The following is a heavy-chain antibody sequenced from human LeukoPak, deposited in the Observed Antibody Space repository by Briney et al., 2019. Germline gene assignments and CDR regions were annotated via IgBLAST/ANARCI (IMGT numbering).Heavy chain of an antibody. CDR3: ARGYDFWSGYYMA. CDR2: ISYDGSNK. D-gene: IGHD3-3*01. CDR1: GFTFSSYA. J-gene: IGHJ5*02. V-gene: IGHV3-30-3*01. Sequence: GGSLRLSCAASGFTFSSYAMHWVRPAPGKGLEWVAVISYDGSNKYYADSVKGRFTISRDNSKNTLYLQMNSLRAEDTAVYYCARGYDFWSGYYMAWGQGTLVTVSS.